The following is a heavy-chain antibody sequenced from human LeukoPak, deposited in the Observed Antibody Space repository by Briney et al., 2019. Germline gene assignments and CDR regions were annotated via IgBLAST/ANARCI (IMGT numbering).Heavy chain of an antibody. CDR1: GGSISSYY. CDR3: ARRVGSSDCFDY. J-gene: IGHJ4*02. CDR2: VYHGGSS. D-gene: IGHD6-6*01. Sequence: SETLSLTCTVSGGSISSYYWGWIRQPPGKGLEWIGNVYHGGSSYYNPSLKSRVTISVDTSKNQFSLNLYSVTAADTAVYYCARRVGSSDCFDYWGQGTLVTVSS. V-gene: IGHV4-59*08.